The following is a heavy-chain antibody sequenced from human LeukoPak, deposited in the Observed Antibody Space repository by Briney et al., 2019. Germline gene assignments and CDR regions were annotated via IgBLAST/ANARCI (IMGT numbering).Heavy chain of an antibody. CDR2: ISGNGDTT. D-gene: IGHD3-3*01. CDR3: AKDYRGSGYFFDV. J-gene: IGHJ3*01. CDR1: GFTLSNYA. Sequence: GGSLRLSCAGSGFTLSNYAMSWVRQAPGKGLEWVSVISGNGDTTYYADSVKGRFTISRDNSKNTLYLQMNSLRAEDTAIYSCAKDYRGSGYFFDVWGQGTMVAVSS. V-gene: IGHV3-23*01.